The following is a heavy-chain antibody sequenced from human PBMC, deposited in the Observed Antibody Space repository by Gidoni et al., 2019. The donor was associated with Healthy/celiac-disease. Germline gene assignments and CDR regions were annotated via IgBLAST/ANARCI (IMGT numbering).Heavy chain of an antibody. CDR2: INPRGST. CDR1: GGSFSGYY. Sequence: QVQLQQWGAGLLKPAETLSRTGAAHGGSFSGYYWSWIRQPPGKGLEWIGEINPRGSTNYNPSLKRRVTISVDTSKNQFSLKLSSVTAADTAVYYCARDRSGWFDPWGQGTLVTVSS. CDR3: ARDRSGWFDP. J-gene: IGHJ5*02. V-gene: IGHV4-34*01.